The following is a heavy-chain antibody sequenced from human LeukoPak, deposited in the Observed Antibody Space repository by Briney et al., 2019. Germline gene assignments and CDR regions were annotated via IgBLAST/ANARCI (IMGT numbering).Heavy chain of an antibody. Sequence: SETLSLTCTDSGGSISSYYWSWIRQPPGKGLEWIGYIYTSGSTNYNPSLKSRVTISVDTSKNQFSLKLSSVTAADTAVYYCARIQGGSYTQYYFDYWGQGTLVTVSS. CDR3: ARIQGGSYTQYYFDY. J-gene: IGHJ4*02. CDR2: IYTSGST. V-gene: IGHV4-4*09. D-gene: IGHD1-26*01. CDR1: GGSISSYY.